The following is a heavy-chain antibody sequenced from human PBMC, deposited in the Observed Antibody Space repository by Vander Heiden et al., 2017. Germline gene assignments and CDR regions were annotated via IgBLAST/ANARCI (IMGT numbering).Heavy chain of an antibody. CDR1: GGTISSYA. V-gene: IGHV1-69*01. CDR2: IIPIFGTA. Sequence: QVQLVQSGAEAKKPGSSVKVSSKASGGTISSYAISRVRQAPGQGLEWMGGIIPIFGTANYAQKFQGRVTITADESTSTAYMELSSLRSEDTAVYYCAREDSSGWEGWFDPWGQGTLVTVSS. D-gene: IGHD6-19*01. J-gene: IGHJ5*02. CDR3: AREDSSGWEGWFDP.